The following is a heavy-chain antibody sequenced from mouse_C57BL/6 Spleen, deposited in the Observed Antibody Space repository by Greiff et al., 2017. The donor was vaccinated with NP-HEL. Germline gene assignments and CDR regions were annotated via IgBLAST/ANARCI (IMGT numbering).Heavy chain of an antibody. V-gene: IGHV1-82*01. Sequence: QVQLQQSGPELVKPGASVKISCKASGYAFSSSWMNWVKQRPGKGLEWIGRIYPGDGDTNYNGKFKGKATLTADKSSSTAYMQLSSLTSEDSAVYLCASGTRWFAYWGQGTLVTVSA. CDR1: GYAFSSSW. D-gene: IGHD4-1*01. CDR3: ASGTRWFAY. CDR2: IYPGDGDT. J-gene: IGHJ3*01.